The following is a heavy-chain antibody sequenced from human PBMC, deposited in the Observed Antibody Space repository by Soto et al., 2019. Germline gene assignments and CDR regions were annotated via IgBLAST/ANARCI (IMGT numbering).Heavy chain of an antibody. CDR3: ARSHRLAVVGSWFDP. CDR2: IYYSGST. D-gene: IGHD6-19*01. V-gene: IGHV4-39*01. J-gene: IGHJ5*02. CDR1: GGSISSTGYY. Sequence: QLQLQESGPGLVKPSETLSLSCTVSGGSISSTGYYWGWSRQPPGKGLEWIGSIYYSGSTYYNPSLKSRVTISVDTSKNQFSLKLSSVTAADTAVYYCARSHRLAVVGSWFDPWGQGTLVTVSS.